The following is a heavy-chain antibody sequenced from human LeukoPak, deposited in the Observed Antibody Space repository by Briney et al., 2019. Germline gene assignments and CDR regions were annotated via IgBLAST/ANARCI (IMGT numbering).Heavy chain of an antibody. CDR3: AKVGPEIISRWYIGY. D-gene: IGHD6-13*01. Sequence: GGSLRLSCAASGFTVSSNYMSWVRQAPGKGLEWVSVIYSGGSTYYADSVKGRFTISRDNSKNTLYLQMNSLRAEDTAVYYCAKVGPEIISRWYIGYWGQGTLVSVSS. V-gene: IGHV3-53*01. J-gene: IGHJ4*02. CDR1: GFTVSSNY. CDR2: IYSGGST.